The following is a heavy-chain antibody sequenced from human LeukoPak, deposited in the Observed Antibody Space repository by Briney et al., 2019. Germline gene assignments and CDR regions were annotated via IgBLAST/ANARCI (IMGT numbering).Heavy chain of an antibody. CDR1: GYSENFYG. CDR3: GRDPRLGIRGYTYGYIDY. Sequence: ASVKVSCKTSGYSENFYGITWVRQVAGQGLEWMGWINTNTGNPTYAQGFTGRYVFSLDTSVSTAYLQISGLTADDTAVYFCGRDPRLGIRGYTYGYIDYWGQGTLVTVSS. D-gene: IGHD5-18*01. CDR2: INTNTGNP. V-gene: IGHV7-4-1*02. J-gene: IGHJ4*02.